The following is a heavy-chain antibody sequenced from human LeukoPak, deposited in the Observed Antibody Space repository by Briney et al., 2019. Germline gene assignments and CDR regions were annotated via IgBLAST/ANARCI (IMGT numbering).Heavy chain of an antibody. Sequence: GGSLRLSCAASGFTFSSYSMNWVRQAPGKGLEWVSYISSSSSTIYYADSVKGRFTISRDNAKNSLYLQMNSLRAEDTAVYYCAKKSSGYYYNWFDPWGQGTLVTVSS. V-gene: IGHV3-48*04. J-gene: IGHJ5*02. D-gene: IGHD3-22*01. CDR2: ISSSSSTI. CDR3: AKKSSGYYYNWFDP. CDR1: GFTFSSYS.